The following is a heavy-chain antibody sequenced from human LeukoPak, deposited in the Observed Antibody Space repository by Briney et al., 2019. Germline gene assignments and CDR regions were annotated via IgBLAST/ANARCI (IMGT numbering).Heavy chain of an antibody. D-gene: IGHD2-15*01. J-gene: IGHJ3*02. CDR2: IYYSGST. Sequence: SETLSLTCTVSGGSISSYYWSWIRQPPGKGLEWIGYIYYSGSTNYNPSLKSRVRTSVDTSKKQFSLKLSSVTAADTAMYYCARAPRGVVVKSDAFDIWGQGTMVTVSS. V-gene: IGHV4-59*01. CDR1: GGSISSYY. CDR3: ARAPRGVVVKSDAFDI.